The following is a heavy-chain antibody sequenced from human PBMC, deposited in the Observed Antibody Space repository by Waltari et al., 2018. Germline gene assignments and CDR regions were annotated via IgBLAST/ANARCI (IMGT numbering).Heavy chain of an antibody. D-gene: IGHD2-8*01. Sequence: QVQLQQWGAGLLKPSETLSLTCAVYGGSFSGYYWSWIRQPPGKGLEWIGEIKHSGSTNYNPALKSRVTISVDTSKNQFSLKLSSGAAADTAGYDCATMAPAVDYWGQGTRVTVSS. J-gene: IGHJ4*02. CDR1: GGSFSGYY. V-gene: IGHV4-34*01. CDR3: ATMAPAVDY. CDR2: IKHSGST.